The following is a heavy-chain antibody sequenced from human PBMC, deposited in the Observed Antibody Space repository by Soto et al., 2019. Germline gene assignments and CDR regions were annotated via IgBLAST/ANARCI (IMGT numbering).Heavy chain of an antibody. J-gene: IGHJ5*02. Sequence: QVQLQESGPGLVKPSQTLSLTCTVSGGSISSGGYYWSWIRQHPGKGLEWIGYIYYSGSTYYNPSLKRRVTISVDPSRNQFSLELSSVTAADTAVYYCASGGIAAAGPNWFDPWGQGTLVTVSS. CDR1: GGSISSGGYY. CDR2: IYYSGST. D-gene: IGHD6-13*01. CDR3: ASGGIAAAGPNWFDP. V-gene: IGHV4-31*03.